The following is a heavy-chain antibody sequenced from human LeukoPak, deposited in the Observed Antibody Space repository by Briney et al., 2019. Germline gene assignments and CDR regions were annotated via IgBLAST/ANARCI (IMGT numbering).Heavy chain of an antibody. CDR3: ASRGYSYVGDDY. Sequence: ASVKVSCKASGGTFSSFAISWVRQAPGQGLEWMGGIIPIFGTANYAQKFQGRVTITADESTSTAYMELSSLRSEDTAVYYCASRGYSYVGDDYWGQGTLVTVSS. D-gene: IGHD5-18*01. V-gene: IGHV1-69*13. J-gene: IGHJ4*02. CDR2: IIPIFGTA. CDR1: GGTFSSFA.